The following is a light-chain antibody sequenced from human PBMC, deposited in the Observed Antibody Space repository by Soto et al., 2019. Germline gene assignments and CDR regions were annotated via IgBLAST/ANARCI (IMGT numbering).Light chain of an antibody. Sequence: EIVLTQSPGSLSLSPGERATLSCRASQSVDSTFFAWYQKKPGQAPRLLMYGVSKRATGIPDRFSGSGSGTHFTLTLSRLEPDDFAVYYCQQYMSSVTFGQGTRVEIK. CDR2: GVS. J-gene: IGKJ1*01. CDR3: QQYMSSVT. CDR1: QSVDSTF. V-gene: IGKV3-20*01.